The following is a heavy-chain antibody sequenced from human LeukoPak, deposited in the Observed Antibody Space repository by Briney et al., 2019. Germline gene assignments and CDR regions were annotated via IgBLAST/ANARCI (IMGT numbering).Heavy chain of an antibody. D-gene: IGHD7-27*01. V-gene: IGHV3-23*01. J-gene: IGHJ4*02. CDR3: AKDGGLWVSAHWGDS. Sequence: GGSLRLSCAASGFTFSSYAMSWVRQAPGKGLEWVSVISGGGGSTYYADSMKGRFTISRDNSKNTLFLQMNSLRAEDTAVYYCAKDGGLWVSAHWGDSWGRGTLVTVSS. CDR1: GFTFSSYA. CDR2: ISGGGGST.